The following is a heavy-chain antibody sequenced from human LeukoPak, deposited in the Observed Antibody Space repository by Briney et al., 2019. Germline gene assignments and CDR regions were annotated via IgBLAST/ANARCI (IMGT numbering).Heavy chain of an antibody. CDR1: GFTFSSYA. D-gene: IGHD3-16*01. CDR3: ARVSGPSPFREDYTFDY. J-gene: IGHJ4*02. Sequence: GGSLRLSCSASGFTFSSYAMHWVRQAPGKGLEWVSVIYTSGHTYYADSVKGRFTISRDNSKNTLYLQMNSLRVEDTAVYYCARVSGPSPFREDYTFDYWGQGTLVTVSS. V-gene: IGHV3-53*01. CDR2: IYTSGHT.